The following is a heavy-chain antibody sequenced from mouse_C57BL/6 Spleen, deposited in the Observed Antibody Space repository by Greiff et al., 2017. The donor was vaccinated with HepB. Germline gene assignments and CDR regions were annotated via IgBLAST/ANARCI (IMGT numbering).Heavy chain of an antibody. CDR2: INPNNGGT. Sequence: EVQLQQSGPELVKPGASVKISCKASGYTFTDYYMNWVKQSHGKSLEWIGDINPNNGGTSYNQKFKGKATLTVDKSSSTAYMELRSLTSEDSAVYYCARGSFPGFAYWGQGTLVTVSA. J-gene: IGHJ3*01. CDR1: GYTFTDYY. V-gene: IGHV1-26*01. CDR3: ARGSFPGFAY.